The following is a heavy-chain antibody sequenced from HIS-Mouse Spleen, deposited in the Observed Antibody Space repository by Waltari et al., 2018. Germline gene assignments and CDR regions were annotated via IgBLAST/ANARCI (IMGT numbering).Heavy chain of an antibody. D-gene: IGHD7-27*01. CDR1: GYTFTGYY. J-gene: IGHJ4*02. CDR2: STPNSGGT. V-gene: IGHV1-2*02. Sequence: QVQLVQSGAEVKKPGASVKVSCKASGYTFTGYYMHWGRQAPGQGLEVMGLSTPNSGGTNYAQKVQGRVTMTRDTSISTAYMGLSRLRSDDTAVYYCARDLRTGDLRYWGQGTLVTVSS. CDR3: ARDLRTGDLRY.